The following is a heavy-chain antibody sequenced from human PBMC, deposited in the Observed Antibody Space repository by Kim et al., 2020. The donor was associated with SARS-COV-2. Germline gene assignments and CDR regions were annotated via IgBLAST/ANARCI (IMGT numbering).Heavy chain of an antibody. D-gene: IGHD6-19*01. CDR3: ARAGYLWLVRVGAFDI. Sequence: SETLSLTCTVSGGSVSSGSYYWSWIRQPPGKGLEWIAYIYYSGSTDYNPSLKSRVTISVDTSKNQFSLKLSSVTAADTAVYYCARAGYLWLVRVGAFDIWGQGTMVTVSS. CDR1: GGSVSSGSYY. CDR2: IYYSGST. V-gene: IGHV4-61*01. J-gene: IGHJ3*02.